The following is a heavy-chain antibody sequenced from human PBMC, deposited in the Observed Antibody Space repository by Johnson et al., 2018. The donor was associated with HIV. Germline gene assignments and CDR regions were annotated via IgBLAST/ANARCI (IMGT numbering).Heavy chain of an antibody. J-gene: IGHJ3*02. CDR1: GFTFADYG. Sequence: QVQLVESGGGVVQPGGSLRLSCAASGFTFADYGMHWVRRPPGKGLEWVAFIAHDESITHYADSVKGRLTMSRDNSKNTLYLQMKSLRPEDTSIYYCARAIVTPDEVAFDIWGQGTLVTVSS. CDR2: IAHDESIT. CDR3: ARAIVTPDEVAFDI. D-gene: IGHD5-18*01. V-gene: IGHV3-30*02.